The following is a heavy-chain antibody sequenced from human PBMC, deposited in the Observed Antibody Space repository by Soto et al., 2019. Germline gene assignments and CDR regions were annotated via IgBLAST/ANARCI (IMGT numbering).Heavy chain of an antibody. CDR1: GGSISGGGFS. D-gene: IGHD3-10*01. Sequence: SETLSLTCAVSGGSISGGGFSWSWIRQPPGKGLEWIGYILHTGGTQYNPSLKSRVSMSVDKSKNQFSLHLTSVTAADTAVYYCARLQFGEGFDYWGQGTLVTVSS. V-gene: IGHV4-30-2*01. CDR2: ILHTGGT. CDR3: ARLQFGEGFDY. J-gene: IGHJ4*02.